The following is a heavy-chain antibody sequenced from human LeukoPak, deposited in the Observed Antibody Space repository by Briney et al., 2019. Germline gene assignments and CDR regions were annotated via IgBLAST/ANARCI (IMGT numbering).Heavy chain of an antibody. CDR2: INPNSGGT. Sequence: ASVKVSCKASGYTFTGYYMHWVRQAPGQGLEWMGWINPNSGGTNYAQKFQGRVTMTRDTSISTAYMELGRLRSDDTAVYYCASPVDFWSGYYYYWGQGTLVTVSS. CDR1: GYTFTGYY. CDR3: ASPVDFWSGYYYY. V-gene: IGHV1-2*02. J-gene: IGHJ4*02. D-gene: IGHD3-3*01.